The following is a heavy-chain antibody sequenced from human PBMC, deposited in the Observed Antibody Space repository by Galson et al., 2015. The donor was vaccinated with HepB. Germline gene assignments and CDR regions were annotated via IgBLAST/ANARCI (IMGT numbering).Heavy chain of an antibody. J-gene: IGHJ6*04. CDR3: TRPGYGSSWFLDYSHGMDI. V-gene: IGHV3-73*01. CDR1: GFTFSGSG. CDR2: IRNRANNYAT. D-gene: IGHD6-13*01. Sequence: SLRLSCAASGFTFSGSGIHWVRLASGKGLEWVGRIRNRANNYATAYAASVRGRFTVSRDDSKNTAYPQMNSLKTEDTAVYYCTRPGYGSSWFLDYSHGMDIWGEGTTVIVST.